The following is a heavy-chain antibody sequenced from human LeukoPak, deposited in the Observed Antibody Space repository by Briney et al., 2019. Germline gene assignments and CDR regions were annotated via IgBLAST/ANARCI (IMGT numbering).Heavy chain of an antibody. CDR2: IYYSGST. Sequence: SETLSLTCTVSGGSISSYYWSWIRQPPGKGLEWIGYIYYSGSTNYNPSLKSRVTISVDTSKNQFSLKLSSVTAADTAVYYCARARFGEYPDYWGQGTLVTVSS. J-gene: IGHJ4*02. CDR1: GGSISSYY. V-gene: IGHV4-59*01. D-gene: IGHD3-10*01. CDR3: ARARFGEYPDY.